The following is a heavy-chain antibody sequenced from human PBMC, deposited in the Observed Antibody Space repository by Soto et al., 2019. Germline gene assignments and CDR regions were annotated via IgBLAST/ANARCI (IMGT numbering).Heavy chain of an antibody. J-gene: IGHJ3*02. CDR2: IDPSDSYT. Sequence: PGESLKISCKGSGYSFTSYWIGWVRQMPGKGLDWMGRIDPSDSYTNYSPSFQGHVTISADKSISTAYLQWSSLKASDTAMYYCARHLEAYYYGSGSYFAFDIWGQGTMVTVSS. D-gene: IGHD3-10*01. CDR1: GYSFTSYW. V-gene: IGHV5-10-1*01. CDR3: ARHLEAYYYGSGSYFAFDI.